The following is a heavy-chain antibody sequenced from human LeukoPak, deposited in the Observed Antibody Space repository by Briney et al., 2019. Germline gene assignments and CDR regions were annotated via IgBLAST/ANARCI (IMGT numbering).Heavy chain of an antibody. CDR2: ISAYNGNT. J-gene: IGHJ3*02. V-gene: IGHV1-18*01. D-gene: IGHD5-18*01. CDR3: ATDDGAGYRHDAFDI. Sequence: ASVKVSCKASGYTFTSYGISWVRQTPGQGLEWMGWISAYNGNTNYAQKLQGRVTMTTDTSTSTAYMELRSLRSEDTAVYYCATDDGAGYRHDAFDIWGQGTMVTVSS. CDR1: GYTFTSYG.